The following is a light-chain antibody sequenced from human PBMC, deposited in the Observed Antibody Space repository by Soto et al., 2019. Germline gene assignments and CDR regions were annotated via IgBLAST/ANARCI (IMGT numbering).Light chain of an antibody. CDR2: DAS. J-gene: IGKJ1*01. CDR3: QQRNNWPT. V-gene: IGKV3-11*01. CDR1: QSVSSY. Sequence: ELALTQSPATLSLSPGERATLSCRASQSVSSYLAWYQQKPGQAPRLLFYDASNRATGIPARFSGSGSGTDFTLTISSLEPEDFAVYYCQQRNNWPTFGRGTKVEIK.